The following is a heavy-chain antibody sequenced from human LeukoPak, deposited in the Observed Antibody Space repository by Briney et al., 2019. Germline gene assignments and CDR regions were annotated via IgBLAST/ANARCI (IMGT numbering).Heavy chain of an antibody. D-gene: IGHD6-13*01. CDR2: IYYSGST. CDR3: ARRAAALKRNEVWWFDP. J-gene: IGHJ5*02. Sequence: PSETLSLTCTVSGGSISSGDYYWSWIRQPPGKGLAWIGYIYYSGSTYYNPSLKSRVTVSVDTSKNQFSLKLSSVTAADTAVYYCARRAAALKRNEVWWFDPWGQGTLVTVSS. V-gene: IGHV4-30-4*02. CDR1: GGSISSGDYY.